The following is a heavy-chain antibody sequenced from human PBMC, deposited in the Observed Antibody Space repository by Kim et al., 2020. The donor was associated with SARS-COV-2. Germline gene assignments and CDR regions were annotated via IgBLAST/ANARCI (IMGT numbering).Heavy chain of an antibody. CDR2: ISSSSSYI. D-gene: IGHD5-18*01. CDR3: ARGYSYGNGYYFDY. Sequence: GGSLRLSCAASGFTFSSYSMNWVRQAPGKGLEWVSSISSSSSYIYYADSVKSRFTISRDNAKNSLYLQMNSLRAEDTAVYYCARGYSYGNGYYFDYWGQGTLVTVSS. J-gene: IGHJ4*02. CDR1: GFTFSSYS. V-gene: IGHV3-21*01.